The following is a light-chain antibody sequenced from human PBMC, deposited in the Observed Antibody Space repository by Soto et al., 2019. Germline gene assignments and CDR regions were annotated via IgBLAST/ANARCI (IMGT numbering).Light chain of an antibody. V-gene: IGKV3-20*01. CDR3: HQYASSFGT. Sequence: DIVLTQSPGTLSLSPGERATLSCRASQSVSSTFFAWYQQKPGQAPRLLMFGASNRATGIPDRFSGSGSGTDFTLTISRLEPEDFALYYCHQYASSFGTFGQGTKVDIK. CDR1: QSVSSTF. J-gene: IGKJ1*01. CDR2: GAS.